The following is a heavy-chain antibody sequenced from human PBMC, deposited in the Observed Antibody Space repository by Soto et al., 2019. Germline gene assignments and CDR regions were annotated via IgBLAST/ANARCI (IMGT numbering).Heavy chain of an antibody. CDR2: INESGST. D-gene: IGHD1-1*01. Sequence: QVQLQQWGAGLVKPSETLSLSCAVYGQSFSGHSWAWIRQPPGKGLDWIGEINESGSTYYNPSLKRRVTISTDTSKNQFSLKLRSVSAADTAAYFCARGSGIVALPGELEDVNYDYWGQGTLVNVSS. CDR3: ARGSGIVALPGELEDVNYDY. CDR1: GQSFSGHS. J-gene: IGHJ4*02. V-gene: IGHV4-34*01.